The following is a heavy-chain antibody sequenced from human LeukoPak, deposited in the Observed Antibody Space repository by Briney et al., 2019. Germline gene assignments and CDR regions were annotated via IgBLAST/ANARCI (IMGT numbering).Heavy chain of an antibody. CDR2: IYPGDSDT. J-gene: IGHJ4*02. D-gene: IGHD3-10*01. V-gene: IGHV5-51*01. CDR3: ARLWDYYGSGSYSDY. Sequence: GGSLRLSCAASGFTLSSYAMSWVRQMPGKGLEWMGIIYPGDSDTRYSPSFQGQVTISADKSISTAYLQWSSLKASDTAMYYCARLWDYYGSGSYSDYWGQGTLVTVSS. CDR1: GFTLSSYA.